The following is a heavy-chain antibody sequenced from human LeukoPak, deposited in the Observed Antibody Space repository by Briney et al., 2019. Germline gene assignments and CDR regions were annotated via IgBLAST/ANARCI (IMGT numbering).Heavy chain of an antibody. CDR2: IWYDGTNK. J-gene: IGHJ5*02. Sequence: PGTSLRLSCAASGFTFTGYGFHWVRQAPGKGLEWVAVIWYDGTNKYYADSVKGRFIISRDNSKNTLYLRMNSLRAEDTAVYYCAKDGSGGGWKWFDPWGQGTLVTVSS. V-gene: IGHV3-33*06. CDR1: GFTFTGYG. D-gene: IGHD2-15*01. CDR3: AKDGSGGGWKWFDP.